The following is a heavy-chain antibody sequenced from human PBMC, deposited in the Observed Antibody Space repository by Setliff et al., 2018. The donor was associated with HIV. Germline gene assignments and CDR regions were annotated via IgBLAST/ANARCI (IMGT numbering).Heavy chain of an antibody. CDR1: GFTFSKFS. CDR3: AKALLLRREVDAFDI. J-gene: IGHJ3*02. CDR2: ITSTSRYI. Sequence: GGSLRLSCAASGFTFSKFSMSWVRQAPGKGLEWVSSITSTSRYIDYADSLRGRFTISRDNARNSLYLHLRALGAEDTAIYYCAKALLLRREVDAFDIWGQGTMVTVSS. D-gene: IGHD3-10*01. V-gene: IGHV3-21*01.